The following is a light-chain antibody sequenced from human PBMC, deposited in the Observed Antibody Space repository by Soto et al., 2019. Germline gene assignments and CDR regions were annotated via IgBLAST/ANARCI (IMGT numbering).Light chain of an antibody. Sequence: QSALTQPASVSGSPGQSITISCTGTSSDVGGYNYVSWYQQHPGKAPKLMIYDVINRPSGVSNRFSGSKSGNSASLTISGLPAEDEADYYCSSYTSSSTYVVFGGGTKLTVL. J-gene: IGLJ2*01. V-gene: IGLV2-14*03. CDR3: SSYTSSSTYVV. CDR1: SSDVGGYNY. CDR2: DVI.